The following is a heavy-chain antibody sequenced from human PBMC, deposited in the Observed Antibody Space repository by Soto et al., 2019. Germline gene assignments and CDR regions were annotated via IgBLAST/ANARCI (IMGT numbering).Heavy chain of an antibody. D-gene: IGHD1-20*01. J-gene: IGHJ4*02. CDR3: AREYITGTTGNLDY. CDR1: GFTFSSYS. Sequence: PGGSLRLSCAASGFTFSSYSMNWVRQAPGKGLEWVSSISSSSSYIYYADSVKGRFTISRDNAKNSLYLQMNSLRAEDTAVYYCAREYITGTTGNLDYWGQGTLVTVSS. V-gene: IGHV3-21*01. CDR2: ISSSSSYI.